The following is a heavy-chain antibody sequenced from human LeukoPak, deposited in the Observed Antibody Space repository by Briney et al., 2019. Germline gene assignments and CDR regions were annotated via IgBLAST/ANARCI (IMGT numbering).Heavy chain of an antibody. J-gene: IGHJ3*02. V-gene: IGHV3-11*04. CDR3: ARSEVGVAGPLDI. CDR1: GFSFSDYF. D-gene: IGHD1-26*01. Sequence: GRSLRLSCAASGFSFSDYFMTWIRQAPGKGLEWVSYINSGGNSIYYADSVKGRFTISRDSAKSSLYLQMNSLRAEDTAVYYCARSEVGVAGPLDIWGQETMVIVSS. CDR2: INSGGNSI.